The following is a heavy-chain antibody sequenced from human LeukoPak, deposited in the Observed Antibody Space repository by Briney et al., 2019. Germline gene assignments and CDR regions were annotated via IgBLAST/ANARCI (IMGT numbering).Heavy chain of an antibody. D-gene: IGHD3-22*01. CDR1: GFTFSSYD. Sequence: GGSLRLSCAASGFTFSSYDMHWVRQATGKGLEWVSAIGTAGDTYYPGSVKGRFTISRENAKNSLYLQMSSLRAGDTAVYYCARARYGGRLFLGYYYGMDVWGQGTTVTVSS. V-gene: IGHV3-13*01. CDR2: IGTAGDT. CDR3: ARARYGGRLFLGYYYGMDV. J-gene: IGHJ6*02.